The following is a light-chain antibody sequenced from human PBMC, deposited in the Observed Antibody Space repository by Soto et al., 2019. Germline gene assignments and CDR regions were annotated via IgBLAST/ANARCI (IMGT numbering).Light chain of an antibody. CDR2: KAS. V-gene: IGKV1-5*03. J-gene: IGKJ4*01. CDR1: QSISSW. Sequence: DIKMTQSPSTLSSSVGDRVTITCRASQSISSWLAWYQQKQGKDPKLLIYKASSLESGVPSRFSGSGSGTEFTLTISSLQPDDFATYYCQQYNSYPITFGGGTKVEIK. CDR3: QQYNSYPIT.